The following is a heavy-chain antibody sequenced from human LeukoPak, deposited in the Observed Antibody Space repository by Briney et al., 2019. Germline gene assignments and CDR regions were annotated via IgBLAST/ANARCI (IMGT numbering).Heavy chain of an antibody. CDR1: GFTFSSYA. D-gene: IGHD6-19*01. CDR2: ISYDGSNK. CDR3: ARGQSRGSSGWHVDY. J-gene: IGHJ4*02. Sequence: PGGSLRLSCAASGFTFSSYAMHWVRQAPGKGLEWVAVISYDGSNKYYADSVKGRFTISRDNAKNSLYLQMNSLRAEDTAVYYCARGQSRGSSGWHVDYWDQGTLVTVSS. V-gene: IGHV3-30-3*01.